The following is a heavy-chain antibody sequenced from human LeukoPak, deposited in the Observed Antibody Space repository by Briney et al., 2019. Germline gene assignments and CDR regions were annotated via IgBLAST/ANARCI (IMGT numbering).Heavy chain of an antibody. CDR2: IRGSGGST. CDR3: AKTLTGTTGGDAFDI. D-gene: IGHD1-20*01. V-gene: IGHV3-23*01. J-gene: IGHJ3*02. Sequence: GGSLRLSCAASGFTFSSYAMSCVRQAPGKGLEWVSSIRGSGGSTYYADSVKGRFTISRDNSKNTLYLQMNRLRAEDTAVYYCAKTLTGTTGGDAFDIWGQGTMVTVSS. CDR1: GFTFSSYA.